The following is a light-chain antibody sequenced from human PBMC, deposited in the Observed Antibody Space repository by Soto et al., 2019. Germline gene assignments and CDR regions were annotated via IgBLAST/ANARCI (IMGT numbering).Light chain of an antibody. CDR1: ETISTF. CDR2: AAS. CDR3: QQRSDWLPIT. Sequence: DIQFTQAPSPPSASLGDRGTMTCRASETISTFLNWYQHKPGKAPKLLISAASRLQSGVPPRFSGSGSGTDFTLTINSLRPEDFAVYYCQQRSDWLPITFGPGTRLEIK. J-gene: IGKJ5*01. V-gene: IGKV1-39*01.